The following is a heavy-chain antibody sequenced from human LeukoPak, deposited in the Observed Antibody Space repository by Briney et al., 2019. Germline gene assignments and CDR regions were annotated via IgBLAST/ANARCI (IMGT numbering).Heavy chain of an antibody. D-gene: IGHD2-2*01. J-gene: IGHJ4*02. CDR2: IQTDGSDK. Sequence: GGSLRLSCAASGIDFRASGMHWVRQAPGMGLEWVTFIQTDGSDKYYAASVAGRFTISRDNSKNTVYLHMNSLRPDDTALYYCARGGGTVVVGRFDYWGQGTLVTVSS. CDR3: ARGGGTVVVGRFDY. CDR1: GIDFRASG. V-gene: IGHV3-30*02.